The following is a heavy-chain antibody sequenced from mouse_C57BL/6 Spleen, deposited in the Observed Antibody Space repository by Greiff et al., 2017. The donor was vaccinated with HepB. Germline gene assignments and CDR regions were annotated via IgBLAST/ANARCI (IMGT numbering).Heavy chain of an antibody. Sequence: VQLQQSGAELVRPGASVKLSCKASGYTFTDYYINWVKQRPGQGLEWIARIYPGSGNTYYNEKFKGKATLTAEKSSSTAYMQLSSLTSEDSAVYFCAREEIYDGYSGDYWGQGTSVTVSS. J-gene: IGHJ4*01. CDR3: AREEIYDGYSGDY. V-gene: IGHV1-76*01. CDR1: GYTFTDYY. CDR2: IYPGSGNT. D-gene: IGHD2-3*01.